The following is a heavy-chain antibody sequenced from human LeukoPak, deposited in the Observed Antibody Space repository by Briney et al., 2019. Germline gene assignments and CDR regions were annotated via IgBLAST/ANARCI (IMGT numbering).Heavy chain of an antibody. CDR1: GYTFRNYV. D-gene: IGHD3-10*01. J-gene: IGHJ4*02. Sequence: GGSLRLSCAASGYTFRNYVMSWVPHAPRKGLECISAMSGVGDFTYPADSVKSRFTLSRENSKDTLYLQKNRLRAEDTGVYYSAQGSGNSRPYYSDVWGEGTLVTVSS. CDR3: AQGSGNSRPYYSDV. CDR2: MSGVGDFT. V-gene: IGHV3-23*01.